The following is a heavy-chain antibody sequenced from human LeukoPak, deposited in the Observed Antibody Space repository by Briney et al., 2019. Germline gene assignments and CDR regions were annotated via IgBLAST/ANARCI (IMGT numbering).Heavy chain of an antibody. Sequence: PVRSLRLSCAASGFTFSSYEMNSVRQAPGQGLGCVSYISSSGSTIYYANSAKGRFTISRDNSKNTLYLQMNSLRAEDTAVYYCAKDWGDCSSTSCYSVYYYMDVWGKGTTVTISS. CDR3: AKDWGDCSSTSCYSVYYYMDV. J-gene: IGHJ6*03. D-gene: IGHD2-2*01. V-gene: IGHV3-48*03. CDR2: ISSSGSTI. CDR1: GFTFSSYE.